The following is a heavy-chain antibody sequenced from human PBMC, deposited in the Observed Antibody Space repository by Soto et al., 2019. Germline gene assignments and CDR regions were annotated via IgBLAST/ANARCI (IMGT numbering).Heavy chain of an antibody. CDR3: ARALICITMVRGVIITHEWFDP. J-gene: IGHJ5*02. CDR2: INHSGST. CDR1: GGSFSGYY. Sequence: PSETLSLTCAVYGGSFSGYYWSWIRQPPGKGLGWIGEINHSGSTNYNPSLKSRVTISVDTSKNQFSLKLSSVTAADTAVYYCARALICITMVRGVIITHEWFDPWGQGTLVTVSS. V-gene: IGHV4-34*01. D-gene: IGHD3-10*01.